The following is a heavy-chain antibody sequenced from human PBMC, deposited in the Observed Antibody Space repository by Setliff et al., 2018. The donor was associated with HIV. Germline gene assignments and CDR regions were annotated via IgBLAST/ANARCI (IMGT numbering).Heavy chain of an antibody. J-gene: IGHJ4*02. CDR2: INTETGNP. D-gene: IGHD1-26*01. Sequence: ASVKVSCKASGYTLTTFGISWVRQVPGQGLEWMGWINTETGNPMYAQGFKGRFVFSLDTSVSRAYLQISTLKTEDTAIYYCARVGSYWSTFDYWGQGALVTVSS. CDR3: ARVGSYWSTFDY. V-gene: IGHV7-4-1*02. CDR1: GYTLTTFG.